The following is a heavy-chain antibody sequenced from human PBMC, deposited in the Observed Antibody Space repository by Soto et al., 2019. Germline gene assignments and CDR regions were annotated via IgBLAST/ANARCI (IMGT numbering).Heavy chain of an antibody. CDR3: ARAAISGLLLEPRFDL. Sequence: QVQLVQSGAEVKKPGASVKVSCKASGYTFTSYGISWVRQAPGQGLEWMGWISAYNGKTNYAQKLQGRVTLTTDTSTSTAYMELRSLRSDDTAVYYCARAAISGLLLEPRFDLWGRGTLVTVSS. CDR1: GYTFTSYG. CDR2: ISAYNGKT. V-gene: IGHV1-18*01. J-gene: IGHJ2*01. D-gene: IGHD1-1*01.